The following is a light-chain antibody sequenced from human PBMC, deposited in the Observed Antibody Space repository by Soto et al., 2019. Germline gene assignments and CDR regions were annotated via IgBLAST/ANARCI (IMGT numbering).Light chain of an antibody. Sequence: EIVLTQSPGTLSFSPGEGATLSCRASQSVTSNYLAWYRQKPGQAPRLLIYGASSRATGIPDRFSGSGSGTDFTLTISRLEPEDFAVYYCQQYGSSPLTFGGGTKVDI. CDR1: QSVTSNY. V-gene: IGKV3-20*01. CDR3: QQYGSSPLT. CDR2: GAS. J-gene: IGKJ4*01.